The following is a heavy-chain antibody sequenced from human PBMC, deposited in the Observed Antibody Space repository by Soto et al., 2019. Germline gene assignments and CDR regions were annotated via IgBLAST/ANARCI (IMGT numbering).Heavy chain of an antibody. CDR1: GFSLSTSGVG. Sequence: QITLKGSGPTLVKPTQTLTLTCTFSGFSLSTSGVGVGWIRQPPGKALEWLALIYWDDDKRYSPSVKSRLTITKDTSKNQVVLTMTNMDPVDTATYYCAHRLGYCSSTSCYRGFLYFDYWGQGTLVTVSS. D-gene: IGHD2-2*01. J-gene: IGHJ4*02. CDR3: AHRLGYCSSTSCYRGFLYFDY. CDR2: IYWDDDK. V-gene: IGHV2-5*02.